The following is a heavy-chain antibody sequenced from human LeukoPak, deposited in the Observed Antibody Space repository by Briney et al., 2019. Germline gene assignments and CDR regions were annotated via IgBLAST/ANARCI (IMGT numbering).Heavy chain of an antibody. Sequence: GGSLRLSCAASGFTFSSYSMNWVRQAPGKGLEWVSYTSSSSSTIYYADSVKGRFSISRDNAKNSLYLQMNSLRAEDAAVYYCARDSVGATGGLIYFDYWGQGTLVTVSS. V-gene: IGHV3-48*01. J-gene: IGHJ4*02. CDR3: ARDSVGATGGLIYFDY. CDR2: TSSSSSTI. CDR1: GFTFSSYS. D-gene: IGHD1-26*01.